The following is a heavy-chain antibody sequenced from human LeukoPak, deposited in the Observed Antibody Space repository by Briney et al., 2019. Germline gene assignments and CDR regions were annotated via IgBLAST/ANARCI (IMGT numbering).Heavy chain of an antibody. CDR3: ARIQIFGVVMDV. V-gene: IGHV3-11*04. Sequence: PRGSLRLSCAASGFTFSDYYMSWIRQAPGKGLEWVSYISSSGSTIYYADSVKGRFTISRDNAKNSLYLQMNSLRAEDTAVYYCARIQIFGVVMDVWGKGTTVTVSS. CDR2: ISSSGSTI. J-gene: IGHJ6*04. CDR1: GFTFSDYY. D-gene: IGHD3-3*01.